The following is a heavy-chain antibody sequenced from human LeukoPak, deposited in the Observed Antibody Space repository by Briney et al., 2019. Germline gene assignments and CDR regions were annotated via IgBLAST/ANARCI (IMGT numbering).Heavy chain of an antibody. CDR1: GFTFSNSL. D-gene: IGHD5-24*01. V-gene: IGHV3-74*01. CDR3: VRDRDGYNY. CDR2: IDIDGSTT. J-gene: IGHJ4*02. Sequence: GGSLRLSCAASGFTFSNSLMHWVRQVPGKGLVWVARIDIDGSTTRYADSVKGRFAISRDNAKNTLYLQMNILRAEDTAVYYCVRDRDGYNYWGQGTLVTVSS.